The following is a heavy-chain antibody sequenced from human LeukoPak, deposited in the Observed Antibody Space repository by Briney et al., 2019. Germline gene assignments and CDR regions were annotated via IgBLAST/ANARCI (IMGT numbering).Heavy chain of an antibody. D-gene: IGHD1-26*01. CDR3: AKDRSIGTYYTFDS. V-gene: IGHV3-23*01. CDR1: GFTFSSYA. Sequence: GGSLRLSCAASGFTFSSYAMSWVRQAPGKGLEWVSTVSGSGAIAYYTDSDKGRFTISRDNSENTLYLQMSSLTAKDTAVYYCAKDRSIGTYYTFDSWGQGTLVTVSS. CDR2: VSGSGAIA. J-gene: IGHJ4*02.